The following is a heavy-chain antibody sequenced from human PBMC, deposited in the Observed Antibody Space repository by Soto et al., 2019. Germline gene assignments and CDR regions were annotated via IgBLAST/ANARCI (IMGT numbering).Heavy chain of an antibody. Sequence: GESLKISCKGSGYSFTSYWIGWVRQMPGKGLEWMGIINPSGGSTSYAQKFQGRVTMTRDTSTSTVYMELSSLRSEDTAVYYCARAMGYSNSFYYYYYMNVWGKGTTVPVSS. J-gene: IGHJ6*03. V-gene: IGHV1-46*03. CDR3: ARAMGYSNSFYYYYYMNV. CDR2: INPSGGST. CDR1: GYSFTSYW. D-gene: IGHD4-4*01.